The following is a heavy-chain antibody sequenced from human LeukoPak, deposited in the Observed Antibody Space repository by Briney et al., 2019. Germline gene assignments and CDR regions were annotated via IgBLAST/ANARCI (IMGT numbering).Heavy chain of an antibody. CDR2: IPYDGSNK. Sequence: GGSLRLSCAASGFTFSSYGMHWVRQAPGRGLEGVAVIPYDGSNKYCADSVKGRFTISRDNSKNTLYLQMNSLRAEDTAVYYCAKDDDSSGYYPDYWGQGTLVTVSS. CDR3: AKDDDSSGYYPDY. V-gene: IGHV3-30*02. D-gene: IGHD3-22*01. J-gene: IGHJ4*02. CDR1: GFTFSSYG.